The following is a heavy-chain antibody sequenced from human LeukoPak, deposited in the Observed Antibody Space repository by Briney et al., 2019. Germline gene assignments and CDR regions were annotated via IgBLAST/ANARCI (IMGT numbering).Heavy chain of an antibody. Sequence: GGSLRLSCAASGFTFSSYSMNWVRQAPGKGLEWVSSISSSSSYIYYADSVKGRFTISRDNAKNSLYLQMNSLRAGDTAVYYCARGPKLGGYSYGPIDYWGQGTLVTVSS. CDR3: ARGPKLGGYSYGPIDY. CDR1: GFTFSSYS. J-gene: IGHJ4*02. V-gene: IGHV3-21*01. CDR2: ISSSSSYI. D-gene: IGHD5-18*01.